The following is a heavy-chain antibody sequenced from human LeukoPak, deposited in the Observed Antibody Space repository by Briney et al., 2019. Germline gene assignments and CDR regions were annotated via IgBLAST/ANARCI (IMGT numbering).Heavy chain of an antibody. CDR3: ARGARLYDSSGYLDY. V-gene: IGHV4-59*08. CDR2: IYYSGST. Sequence: PSETLSLTCTVSGGSISSYYWSWIRQPPGKGLEWIGYIYYSGSTNYNPSLKSRVTISVDTSKNQFSLKLSSVTAADTAVYYCARGARLYDSSGYLDYWGQGTLVTVSS. J-gene: IGHJ4*02. CDR1: GGSISSYY. D-gene: IGHD3-22*01.